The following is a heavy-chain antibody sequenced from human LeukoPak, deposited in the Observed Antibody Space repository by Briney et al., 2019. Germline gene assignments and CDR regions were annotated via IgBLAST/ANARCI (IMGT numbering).Heavy chain of an antibody. V-gene: IGHV3-7*03. CDR3: ARGGGLDV. CDR1: GFTFSSYW. D-gene: IGHD3-16*01. Sequence: GGSLRLSCAASGFTFSSYWMNWARQAPGGGLEWVASINHNGNVNYYMESVKGRFTISRDNAKNSLYLQMSNLRAEDTAVDFCARGGGLDVWGQGAAVTVSS. J-gene: IGHJ6*02. CDR2: INHNGNVN.